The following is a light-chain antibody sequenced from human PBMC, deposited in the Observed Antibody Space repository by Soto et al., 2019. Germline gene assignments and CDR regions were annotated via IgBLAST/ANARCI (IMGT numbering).Light chain of an antibody. CDR3: QQYNSYSRT. CDR2: DAS. V-gene: IGKV1-5*01. J-gene: IGKJ1*01. Sequence: DIQMTQSPSTLSASVGDRVTITCWASQRISNWLAWFQQKPGKAPKLLIYDASSLERGVPSRFSGSGSGTEFTLTISSLQPDDFATYYCQQYNSYSRTFGQGTKVEIK. CDR1: QRISNW.